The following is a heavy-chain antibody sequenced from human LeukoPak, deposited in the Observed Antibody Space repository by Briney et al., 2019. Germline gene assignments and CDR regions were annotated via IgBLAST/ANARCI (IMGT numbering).Heavy chain of an antibody. J-gene: IGHJ4*02. CDR3: VRLRRNSDTSGFYYYYDF. CDR2: ISARSNYI. CDR1: GYTLSSYS. D-gene: IGHD3-22*01. Sequence: PGGSLRLSCVASGYTLSSYSINWVRHAPGKGLEWVSSISARSNYIYYADSVRGRFSISRDDARDSLYLQMNSLRAEDTAVYFCVRLRRNSDTSGFYYYYDFWGQGTLVTVSS. V-gene: IGHV3-21*01.